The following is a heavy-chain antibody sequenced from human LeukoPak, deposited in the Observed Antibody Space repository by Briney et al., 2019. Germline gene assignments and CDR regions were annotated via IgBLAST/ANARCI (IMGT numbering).Heavy chain of an antibody. V-gene: IGHV4-34*01. Sequence: KSSETLSLTCAVYGXSLSDYYWSWIRQSPGQGLEWIAEISHDGGTNYNPSLKSRVTISVDRSENQFSLKLTSVTAADTAVYFCAREMSWSRGAFDIWGQGTMVTVSS. J-gene: IGHJ3*02. CDR2: ISHDGGT. CDR1: GXSLSDYY. D-gene: IGHD6-13*01. CDR3: AREMSWSRGAFDI.